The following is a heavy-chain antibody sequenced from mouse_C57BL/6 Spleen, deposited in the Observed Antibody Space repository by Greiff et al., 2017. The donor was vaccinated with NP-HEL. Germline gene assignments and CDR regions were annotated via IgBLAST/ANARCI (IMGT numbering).Heavy chain of an antibody. Sequence: VQLQQSGAELVRPGASVTLSCKASGYTFTDYEMHWVKQTPVHGLEWIGAIDPETGGTAYNQKFKGKAILTADKSSSTAYMELRSLTSEDSAVYYCTNNYGYRAWFAYWGQVTLVTVSA. V-gene: IGHV1-15*01. CDR3: TNNYGYRAWFAY. J-gene: IGHJ3*01. D-gene: IGHD2-2*01. CDR2: IDPETGGT. CDR1: GYTFTDYE.